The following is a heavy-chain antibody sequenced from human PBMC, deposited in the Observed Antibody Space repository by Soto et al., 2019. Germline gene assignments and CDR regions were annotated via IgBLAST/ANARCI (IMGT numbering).Heavy chain of an antibody. Sequence: SVKVSCKASGGTFSSYAISWVRQAPGQGLEWMGGIIPIFGTANYAQKFQGRVTITADESTSTAYMELSSLRSEDTAVYYCARYPYDSSGYYHYYYYGMDVWGQGTTVTVSS. V-gene: IGHV1-69*13. CDR2: IIPIFGTA. CDR1: GGTFSSYA. J-gene: IGHJ6*02. CDR3: ARYPYDSSGYYHYYYYGMDV. D-gene: IGHD3-22*01.